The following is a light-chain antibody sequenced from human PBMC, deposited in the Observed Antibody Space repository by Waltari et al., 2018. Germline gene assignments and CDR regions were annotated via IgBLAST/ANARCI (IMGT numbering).Light chain of an antibody. J-gene: IGKJ1*01. CDR2: RAS. Sequence: DIQMTQSPSSLSASVGDTVTITCQASQGIGNDLNWYKQKPGKAPKLLIYRASSFQSVIPSRFSGSGSGTDFTLTISSLQPEDFATYYCQQSYSYPWTFGQGTKVEIK. V-gene: IGKV1-17*01. CDR1: QGIGND. CDR3: QQSYSYPWT.